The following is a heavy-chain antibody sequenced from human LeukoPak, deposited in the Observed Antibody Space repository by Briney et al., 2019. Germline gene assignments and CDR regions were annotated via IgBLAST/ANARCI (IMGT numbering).Heavy chain of an antibody. D-gene: IGHD6-19*01. Sequence: ASVKVSCKASGYTFTSYAMNWVRQAPGQGLEWMGWINTNTGNPTYAQGFTGRFVFSLDTSVSTAYLQISSLKAEDTAVYYCARRVEEDSSGWYYYFDYWGQGTLVTVPS. CDR2: INTNTGNP. V-gene: IGHV7-4-1*02. CDR3: ARRVEEDSSGWYYYFDY. J-gene: IGHJ4*02. CDR1: GYTFTSYA.